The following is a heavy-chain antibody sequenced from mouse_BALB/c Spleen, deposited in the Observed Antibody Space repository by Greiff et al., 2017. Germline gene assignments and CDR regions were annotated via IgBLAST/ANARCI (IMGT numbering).Heavy chain of an antibody. CDR3: ARNGNYWYFDV. V-gene: IGHV2-6-7*01. CDR1: GFSLTGYG. D-gene: IGHD1-1*01. CDR2: IWGDGST. Sequence: VQLQESGPGLVAPSQSLSITCTVSGFSLTGYGVNWVRQPPGKGLEWLGMIWGDGSTDYNSALKSRLSISKDNSKSQVFLKMNSLQTDDTARYYCARNGNYWYFDVWGAGTTVTVSS. J-gene: IGHJ1*01.